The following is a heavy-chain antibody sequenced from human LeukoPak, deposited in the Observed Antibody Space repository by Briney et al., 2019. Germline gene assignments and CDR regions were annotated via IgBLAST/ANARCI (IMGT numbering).Heavy chain of an antibody. CDR1: GFTFSSYA. D-gene: IGHD2-2*01. J-gene: IGHJ4*02. CDR2: ISGSGGST. CDR3: AKVIGYCSSTSCPIEH. Sequence: GGSLRLSCAASGFTFSSYAMSWVRQAPGKGLEWVSAISGSGGSTYYADSVKGRFTISRDNSKNTLYLQMNSLRAEDTAVYYCAKVIGYCSSTSCPIEHWGQGTLVTVSS. V-gene: IGHV3-23*01.